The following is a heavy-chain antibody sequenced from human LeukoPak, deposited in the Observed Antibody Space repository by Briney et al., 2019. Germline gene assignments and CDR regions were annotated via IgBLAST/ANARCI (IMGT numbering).Heavy chain of an antibody. J-gene: IGHJ5*02. CDR2: IEPDGSEK. D-gene: IGHD3-10*01. Sequence: GGSLRLSCGASGFTFSSNEMNWVRQAPGKGLEWVANIEPDGSEKHFVDSVRGRFTISRDNAKDSLYLQMNSLRAEDTAVYYCVRGSSGTVVRGVAWAWFDPWGQGTLVTVSS. CDR3: VRGSSGTVVRGVAWAWFDP. CDR1: GFTFSSNE. V-gene: IGHV3-7*05.